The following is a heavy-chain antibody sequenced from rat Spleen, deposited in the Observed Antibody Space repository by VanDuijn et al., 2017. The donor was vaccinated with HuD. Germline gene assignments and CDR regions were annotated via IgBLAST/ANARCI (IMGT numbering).Heavy chain of an antibody. CDR3: AREGYYDGTYYPFDY. CDR1: GFSLTSYH. Sequence: QVQLKESGPGLVQPSQTLSLTCTVSGFSLTSYHVSWVRQPPGKGLEWMGVIWTGGSTAYNSLLKSRLSISRDTSKNQVSLKMNSLQTEDTATYYGAREGYYDGTYYPFDYWGQGVMVTVSS. V-gene: IGHV2-43*01. D-gene: IGHD1-12*02. CDR2: IWTGGST. J-gene: IGHJ2*01.